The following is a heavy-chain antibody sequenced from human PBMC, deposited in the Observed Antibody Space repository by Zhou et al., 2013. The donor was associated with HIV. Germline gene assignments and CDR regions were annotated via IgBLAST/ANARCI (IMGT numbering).Heavy chain of an antibody. CDR3: ARDRDYCTQNTCYESMDV. CDR1: GGTFSSHG. V-gene: IGHV1-69*04. D-gene: IGHD2-8*01. CDR2: IIPVVDIT. Sequence: QVQLVQSGAEVKNPGSSVKVSCKTSGGTFSSHGITWVRQAPGQGLEWMGRIIPVVDITNVAQTFQGRITITADESTTTVYMELSSLRSDDTATYFCARDRDYCTQNTCYESMDVWGKGTTVTVST. J-gene: IGHJ6*04.